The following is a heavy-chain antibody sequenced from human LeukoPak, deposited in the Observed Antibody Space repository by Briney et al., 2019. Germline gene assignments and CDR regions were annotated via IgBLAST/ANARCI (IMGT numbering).Heavy chain of an antibody. CDR3: ARDHSGSYQRAFDI. V-gene: IGHV3-66*02. Sequence: GGSLRLSCAVSAFTVSSNYVSWVRQAPGKGLEWVSVIYGGGSTNYADSVKGRFTVSRDNSKNTLYLQMNSLRAEDTAVYYCARDHSGSYQRAFDIWGQGTMVTVSS. J-gene: IGHJ3*02. D-gene: IGHD1-26*01. CDR1: AFTVSSNY. CDR2: IYGGGST.